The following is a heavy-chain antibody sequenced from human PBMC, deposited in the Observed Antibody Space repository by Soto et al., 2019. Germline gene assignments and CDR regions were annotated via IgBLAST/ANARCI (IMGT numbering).Heavy chain of an antibody. CDR1: GGSISSSSYY. V-gene: IGHV4-39*01. Sequence: QLQLQESVPGLVNPSETLSLTCTVSGGSISSSSYYWGWIRQPPGKGLEWIGSIYYSGSTYYNPSLKSRVTISVDTYKNQFSLKLSSVTAADTAVYYCASPKIAFYNWFDPWGQGTLVTVSS. J-gene: IGHJ5*02. CDR3: ASPKIAFYNWFDP. CDR2: IYYSGST. D-gene: IGHD3-3*02.